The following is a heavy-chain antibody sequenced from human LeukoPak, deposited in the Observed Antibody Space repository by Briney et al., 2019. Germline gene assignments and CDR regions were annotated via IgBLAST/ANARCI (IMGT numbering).Heavy chain of an antibody. CDR2: IIPILGIA. CDR1: GGTFSSYT. D-gene: IGHD2-15*01. V-gene: IGHV1-69*10. J-gene: IGHJ4*02. CDR3: ARDSYCSGGSCYSGGFDY. Sequence: SVKVSCKASGGTFSSYTISWVRQAPGQGLEWMGRIIPILGIANYAQKFQGRVTITADKSTSTAYMELSSLRSEDTAVYYCARDSYCSGGSCYSGGFDYWGQGTLVTVSS.